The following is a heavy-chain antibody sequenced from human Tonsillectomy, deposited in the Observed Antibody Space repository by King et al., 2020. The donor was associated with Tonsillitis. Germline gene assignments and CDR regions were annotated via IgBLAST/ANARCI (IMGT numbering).Heavy chain of an antibody. CDR2: IRSKAYGGTT. Sequence: QLVQSGGGLVQPGRSLRLSCTASGFTFGDYAMSWVRQAPGKGLEWVGFIRSKAYGGTTEYAASEKGRFTISRDDSKSIAYLQMNSLKTEDTAVYYCTRAVGIVVVPAAIDYWGQGTLVTVSS. CDR1: GFTFGDYA. CDR3: TRAVGIVVVPAAIDY. D-gene: IGHD2-2*02. V-gene: IGHV3-49*04. J-gene: IGHJ4*02.